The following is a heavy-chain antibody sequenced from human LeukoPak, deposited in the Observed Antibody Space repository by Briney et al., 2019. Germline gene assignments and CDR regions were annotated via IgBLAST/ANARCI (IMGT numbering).Heavy chain of an antibody. CDR2: IKQDGSEK. Sequence: PGGSLRLSCAASGFTFNTYWMTWVRQAPGKGLEWVANIKQDGSEKYYVDSVKGRFTISRDNAKNSLYLQMNSLRADDTAVYYCARDFRFLDDYWGQGTLVTVSS. D-gene: IGHD3/OR15-3a*01. J-gene: IGHJ4*02. CDR1: GFTFNTYW. V-gene: IGHV3-7*01. CDR3: ARDFRFLDDY.